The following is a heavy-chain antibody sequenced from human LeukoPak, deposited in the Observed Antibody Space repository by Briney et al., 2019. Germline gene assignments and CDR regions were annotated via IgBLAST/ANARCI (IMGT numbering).Heavy chain of an antibody. V-gene: IGHV1-2*06. CDR1: RSTFTDYY. D-gene: IGHD2-2*01. CDR2: INPNSGGT. J-gene: IGHJ6*03. Sequence: ASVKVSCRTSRSTFTDYYMHWLRQAPRQGLEWMGRINPNSGGTNYAQNFQGRVTMTRDTSITTAYMELSGLRSDDTAVYYCARGLPTAYYYYIDVWGKGTTVTVSS. CDR3: ARGLPTAYYYYIDV.